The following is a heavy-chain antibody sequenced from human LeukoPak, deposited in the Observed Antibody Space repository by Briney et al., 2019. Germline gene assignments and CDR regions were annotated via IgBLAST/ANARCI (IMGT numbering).Heavy chain of an antibody. J-gene: IGHJ5*02. CDR1: GYSFTGYY. CDR3: ARDPNGQYYDFWSGYDS. D-gene: IGHD3-3*01. CDR2: IHPNSGST. V-gene: IGHV1-2*02. Sequence: ASVKVSCKAAGYSFTGYYIHWVRQAPGQGLEWMGWIHPNSGSTNYAPKFQGRVTMTRDTSINTAFMDLSRLGSDDTAVYYCARDPNGQYYDFWSGYDSWGQGTLVTVSS.